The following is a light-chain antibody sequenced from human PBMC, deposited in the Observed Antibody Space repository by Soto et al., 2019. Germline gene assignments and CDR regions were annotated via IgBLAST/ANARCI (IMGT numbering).Light chain of an antibody. J-gene: IGKJ2*01. CDR3: QQRGTSPRT. CDR2: DAS. Sequence: EIVLTQSPATLSLSPGESVTLSCRASESVSSYFAWYQQKPGQAPRLLLYDASNRATDIPAWFSGSGSGTDFTITISSLESEDFVVYCCQQRGTSPRTFGQGTKLEIK. V-gene: IGKV3-11*01. CDR1: ESVSSY.